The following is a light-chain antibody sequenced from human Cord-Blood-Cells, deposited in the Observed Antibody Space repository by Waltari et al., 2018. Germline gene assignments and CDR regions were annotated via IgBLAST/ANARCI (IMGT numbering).Light chain of an antibody. CDR2: GAS. CDR1: QTVSSSY. Sequence: IVLTQSPGTLSSSPGEIATRACRASQTVSSSYLAWYQQKPGQAPRLLIYGASSRATGIPDRFSGSGSGTDFTLTISRLEPEDFAVYYCQQYGSSPLTFGGGTKVEIK. V-gene: IGKV3-20*01. J-gene: IGKJ4*01. CDR3: QQYGSSPLT.